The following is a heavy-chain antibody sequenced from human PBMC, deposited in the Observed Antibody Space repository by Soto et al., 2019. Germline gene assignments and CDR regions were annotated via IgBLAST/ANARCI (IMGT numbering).Heavy chain of an antibody. CDR1: GFTFSSYA. CDR3: ARPLWRYVYNWGYFDF. J-gene: IGHJ2*01. V-gene: IGHV3-30-3*01. D-gene: IGHD1-1*01. Sequence: QVQLVESGGGVVQPGRSLRLSCAASGFTFSSYAMHWVRQAPGKGLEWVAVISYDGSNKYYADSVKGRFTISRDNSKNTLYLQMSRLRAEVTDVYSRARPLWRYVYNWGYFDFWGRGPLVTVSS. CDR2: ISYDGSNK.